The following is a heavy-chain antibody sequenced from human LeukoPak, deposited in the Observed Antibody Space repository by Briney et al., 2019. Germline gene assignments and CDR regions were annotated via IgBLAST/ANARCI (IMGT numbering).Heavy chain of an antibody. D-gene: IGHD6-13*01. V-gene: IGHV3-20*01. CDR3: ARRHSSSWWFDP. CDR1: GFTFDDYG. J-gene: IGHJ5*02. CDR2: INWNGGST. Sequence: PGGSLRLSCAASGFTFDDYGMSWVRQAPGKGLEWVSGINWNGGSTGYADPVKGRFTISRDNAKNSLYLQMNSLRAEDTALYHCARRHSSSWWFDPWGQGTLVTVSS.